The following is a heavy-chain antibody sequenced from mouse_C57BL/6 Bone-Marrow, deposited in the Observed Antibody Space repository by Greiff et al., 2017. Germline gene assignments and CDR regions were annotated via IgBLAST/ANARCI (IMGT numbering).Heavy chain of an antibody. CDR2: IDPSDSET. V-gene: IGHV1-52*01. CDR3: ASPFYSGSSYWYFDV. CDR1: GYTFTSYW. D-gene: IGHD1-1*01. Sequence: VQLQQPGAELVRPGSSVKLSCKASGYTFTSYWMHWVKQRPIQGLEWIGNIDPSDSETHYNQKFKDKATLTVDKSSSTAYMQLSSLTSEDSAVYYCASPFYSGSSYWYFDVWGTGTTVTVSS. J-gene: IGHJ1*03.